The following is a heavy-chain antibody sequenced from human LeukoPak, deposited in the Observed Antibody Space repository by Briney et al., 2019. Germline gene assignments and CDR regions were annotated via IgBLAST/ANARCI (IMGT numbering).Heavy chain of an antibody. D-gene: IGHD1-20*01. CDR2: IYYSGST. CDR3: ARQSYNWSPGWFDP. V-gene: IGHV4-59*08. CDR1: GGSISSYY. J-gene: IGHJ5*02. Sequence: PSETLSLTCTVSGGSISSYYWSWIRQPPGKGLEWMGYIYYSGSTNYNPSLKSRVTISVDTSKNQFSLKLSSVTAADTAVYYCARQSYNWSPGWFDPWGQGTLVTVSS.